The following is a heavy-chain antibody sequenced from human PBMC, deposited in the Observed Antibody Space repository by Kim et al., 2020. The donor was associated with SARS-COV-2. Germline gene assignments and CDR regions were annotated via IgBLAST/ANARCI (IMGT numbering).Heavy chain of an antibody. V-gene: IGHV3-30*18. CDR1: GFTFSSYG. CDR3: AKDPTESDYDFWSGYYNAGGNWFDP. J-gene: IGHJ5*02. Sequence: GGSLRLSCAASGFTFSSYGMHWVRQAPGKGLEWVAVISYDGSNKYYADSVKGRFTISRDNSKNTLYLQMNSLRAEDTAVYYCAKDPTESDYDFWSGYYNAGGNWFDPWGQGTLVTVSS. CDR2: ISYDGSNK. D-gene: IGHD3-3*01.